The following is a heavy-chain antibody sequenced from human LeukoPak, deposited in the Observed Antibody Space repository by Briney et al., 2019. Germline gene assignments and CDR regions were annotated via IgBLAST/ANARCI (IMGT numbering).Heavy chain of an antibody. J-gene: IGHJ4*02. CDR1: GFTVITND. D-gene: IGHD1-14*01. Sequence: GGSLRLSCAASGFTVITNDMTWVRQAQGKGLEWVSVLYSDGNTKYADSVQGRFTISRDNSKNTLYLEMNSLSPDDTAVYYCARGVEPLAANTLAYWGQGTLVTVSS. CDR2: LYSDGNT. CDR3: ARGVEPLAANTLAY. V-gene: IGHV3-53*01.